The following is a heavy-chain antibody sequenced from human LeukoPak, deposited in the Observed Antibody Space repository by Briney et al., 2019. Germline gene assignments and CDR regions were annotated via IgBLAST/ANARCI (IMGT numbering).Heavy chain of an antibody. CDR3: ARSSGWYGDY. Sequence: PGGSLRLPCAASGFTFSSYSMNWVRQAPGKGLEWVSSISSSSSYIYYADSVKGRFTISRDNAKNSLYLQMNSLRAEDTAVYYCARSSGWYGDYWGQGTLVTVSS. D-gene: IGHD6-19*01. J-gene: IGHJ4*02. V-gene: IGHV3-21*01. CDR2: ISSSSSYI. CDR1: GFTFSSYS.